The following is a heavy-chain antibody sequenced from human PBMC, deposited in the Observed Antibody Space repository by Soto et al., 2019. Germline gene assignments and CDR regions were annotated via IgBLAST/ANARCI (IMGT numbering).Heavy chain of an antibody. CDR1: GGSISSYY. V-gene: IGHV4-59*01. J-gene: IGHJ5*02. CDR3: ERFPCSGGSCYFYGNWFDP. CDR2: IYYSGST. D-gene: IGHD2-15*01. Sequence: SETLSLTCTVSGGSISSYYWSWIRQPPGKGLEWIGYIYYSGSTNYNPSLKSRVTISVDTSKNQFSLKLSSVTAADTAVCDCERFPCSGGSCYFYGNWFDPWGQGTLVTVSS.